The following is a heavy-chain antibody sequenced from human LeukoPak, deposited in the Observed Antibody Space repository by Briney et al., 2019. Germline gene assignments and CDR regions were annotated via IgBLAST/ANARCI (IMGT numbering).Heavy chain of an antibody. CDR1: GYSYTSYR. D-gene: IGHD2-2*01. CDR2: IYPGDSDT. J-gene: IGHJ6*02. CDR3: ARHPPPAAYCSSTSCHNYYYYYGMDV. Sequence: GESLKISCKGSGYSYTSYRIAWVRQMPGKSLEWMGIIYPGDSDTRYSPSFQGQVTISADKSISTAYLQWSSLKASDTAMYYCARHPPPAAYCSSTSCHNYYYYYGMDVWGQGTTVTVSS. V-gene: IGHV5-51*01.